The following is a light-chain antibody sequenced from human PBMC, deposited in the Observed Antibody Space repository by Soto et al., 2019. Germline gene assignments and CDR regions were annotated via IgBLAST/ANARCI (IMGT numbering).Light chain of an antibody. Sequence: EIVMTQCPSTLSVSAGERATLSCRASQGVSSNLAWYEQKPGQAPTLLIYGASTRATGIPARFSGSGSGTDFTLTISSLQPEDFAIYYCQNYNRSPRTFGQGTKVELK. J-gene: IGKJ1*01. CDR2: GAS. CDR1: QGVSSN. CDR3: QNYNRSPRT. V-gene: IGKV3-15*01.